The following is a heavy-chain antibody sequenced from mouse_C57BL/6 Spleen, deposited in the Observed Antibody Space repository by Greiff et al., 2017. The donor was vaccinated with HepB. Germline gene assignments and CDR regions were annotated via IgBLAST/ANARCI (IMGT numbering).Heavy chain of an antibody. J-gene: IGHJ4*01. CDR1: GFTFSSYA. D-gene: IGHD4-1*01. CDR2: ISDGGSYT. V-gene: IGHV5-4*01. CDR3: ARDRTGTEAMDY. Sequence: EVKLEESGGGLVKPGGSLKLSCAASGFTFSSYAMSWVRQTPEKRLEWVATISDGGSYTYYPDNVKGRFTISRDNAKNNLYLQMSHLKSEDTAMYYCARDRTGTEAMDYWGQGTSVTVSS.